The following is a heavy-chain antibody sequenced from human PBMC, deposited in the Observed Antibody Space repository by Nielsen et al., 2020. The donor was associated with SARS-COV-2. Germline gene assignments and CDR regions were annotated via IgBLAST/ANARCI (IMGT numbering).Heavy chain of an antibody. D-gene: IGHD2-2*01. CDR2: IYHSGST. Sequence: SETLSLTCTVFGYSISSGYYWGWIRQPPGKGLEWIGSIYHSGSTYYNPSLKSRVTISVDTSKNQFSLKLSSVTAADTAVYYCARYCSSTSCFEYFQHWGQGTLVTVSS. J-gene: IGHJ1*01. CDR3: ARYCSSTSCFEYFQH. CDR1: GYSISSGYY. V-gene: IGHV4-38-2*02.